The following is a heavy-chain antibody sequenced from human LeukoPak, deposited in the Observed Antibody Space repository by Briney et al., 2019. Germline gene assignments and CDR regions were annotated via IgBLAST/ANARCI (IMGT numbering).Heavy chain of an antibody. CDR3: AKAHSSGWYFDY. Sequence: GSLRLSCAASGFTFDDYAMHWVRQAPGKGLEWVSLISGDGGGTYYADSVKGRFTISRDNSKNSLYLQMNSLRTEDTALYYCAKAHSSGWYFDYWGQGTLVTVSS. J-gene: IGHJ4*02. V-gene: IGHV3-43*02. CDR2: ISGDGGGT. D-gene: IGHD6-19*01. CDR1: GFTFDDYA.